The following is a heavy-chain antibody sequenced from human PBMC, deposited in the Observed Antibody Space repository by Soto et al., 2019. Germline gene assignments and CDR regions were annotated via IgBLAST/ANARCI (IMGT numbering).Heavy chain of an antibody. J-gene: IGHJ4*02. D-gene: IGHD3-3*01. CDR2: ISGSGGST. Sequence: EVQLLESGGGLVQPGGSLRLSCAASGFTFSSYAMSWVRQAPGKGLEWVSAISGSGGSTYYADSVKGRFTISRDNSKNTLYLQMNSLRAEDTAVYYCAKDRAPGGFLEWLLFDYWGQGTLVTVSS. CDR1: GFTFSSYA. V-gene: IGHV3-23*01. CDR3: AKDRAPGGFLEWLLFDY.